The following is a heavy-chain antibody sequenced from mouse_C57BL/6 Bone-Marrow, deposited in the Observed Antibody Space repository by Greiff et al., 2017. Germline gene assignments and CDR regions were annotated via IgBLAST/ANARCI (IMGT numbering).Heavy chain of an antibody. CDR1: GYSITSGYD. Sequence: QSGPGMVKPSQSLSLTCTVTGYSITSGYDWHWIRHFPGNKLEWMGYISYSGSTNYNPSLKSRISITHDTSKNHFFLKLNSVTTEDTATYYCARGWDWDWYFDVWGTGTTVTVSS. CDR3: ARGWDWDWYFDV. V-gene: IGHV3-1*01. CDR2: ISYSGST. D-gene: IGHD4-1*01. J-gene: IGHJ1*03.